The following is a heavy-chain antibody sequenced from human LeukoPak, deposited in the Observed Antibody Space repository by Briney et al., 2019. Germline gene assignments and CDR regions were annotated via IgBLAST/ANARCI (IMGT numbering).Heavy chain of an antibody. CDR3: ARLYCSGGSCYSRYYGMDV. CDR2: IDTSDSYT. Sequence: AGASLQISCKGSGSSFTSYWISWVRPVPGKGREWMGRIDTSDSYTNYSPSFQGHVTISADKSISTAYLQWSSLKASDTAMYYCARLYCSGGSCYSRYYGMDVWGQGTTVTVSS. CDR1: GSSFTSYW. V-gene: IGHV5-10-1*01. J-gene: IGHJ6*02. D-gene: IGHD2-15*01.